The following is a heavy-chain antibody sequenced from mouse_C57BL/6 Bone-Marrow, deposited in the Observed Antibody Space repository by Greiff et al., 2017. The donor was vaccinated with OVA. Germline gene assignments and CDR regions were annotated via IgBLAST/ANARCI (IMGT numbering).Heavy chain of an antibody. CDR3: ARALAGTSMDY. CDR1: GYSITSGYY. CDR2: ISYDGSN. V-gene: IGHV3-6*01. J-gene: IGHJ4*01. Sequence: EVQLVESGPGLVKPSQSLSLTCSVTGYSITSGYYWNWIRQFPGNKLEWMGYISYDGSNNYNPSLKNRISITRDTSKNQFFLKLNSVTTEDTATYYCARALAGTSMDYWGQGTSVTVSS. D-gene: IGHD4-1*01.